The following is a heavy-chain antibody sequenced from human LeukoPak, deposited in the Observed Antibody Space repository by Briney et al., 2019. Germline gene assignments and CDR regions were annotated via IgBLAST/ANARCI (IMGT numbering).Heavy chain of an antibody. D-gene: IGHD3-16*02. V-gene: IGHV1-24*01. CDR3: ATGYYDYVWGSYRYLYYFDY. CDR2: FDPEDGET. CDR1: GYTLTELS. Sequence: ASVKVSCKVSGYTLTELSMHWVRQAPGKGLEWMGGFDPEDGETNYAQKFKGRVTMIEDTSTDTAYMELNSLRSEDTAVYYCATGYYDYVWGSYRYLYYFDYWGQGTLVTVSS. J-gene: IGHJ4*02.